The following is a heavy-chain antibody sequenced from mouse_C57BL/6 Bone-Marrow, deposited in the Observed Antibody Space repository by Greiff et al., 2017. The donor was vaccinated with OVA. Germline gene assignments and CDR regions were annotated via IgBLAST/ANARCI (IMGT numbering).Heavy chain of an antibody. CDR2: IYPRSGNT. CDR1: GYTFTSYG. V-gene: IGHV1-81*01. CDR3: ARGDKDGSAWFAY. Sequence: QVHVKQSGAELARPGASVKLSCKASGYTFTSYGISWVKQRTGQGLEWIGEIYPRSGNTYYNEKFKGKATLTADKSSSTAYLELRSLTSEDSAVYFCARGDKDGSAWFAYWGQGTLVTVSA. D-gene: IGHD2-3*01. J-gene: IGHJ3*01.